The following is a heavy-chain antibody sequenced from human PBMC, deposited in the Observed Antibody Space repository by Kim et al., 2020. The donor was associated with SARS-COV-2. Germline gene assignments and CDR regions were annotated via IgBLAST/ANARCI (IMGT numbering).Heavy chain of an antibody. CDR3: ARDPGRYFDFFKVGIYGMDV. V-gene: IGHV1-69*13. Sequence: SVKVSCKASGGTFSSYAISWVRQAPGQGLEWMGGIIPIFGTANYAQKFQGRVTITADESTSTAYMELSSLRSEDTAVYYCARDPGRYFDFFKVGIYGMDVWGQGTTVTVSS. D-gene: IGHD3-9*01. CDR2: IIPIFGTA. CDR1: GGTFSSYA. J-gene: IGHJ6*02.